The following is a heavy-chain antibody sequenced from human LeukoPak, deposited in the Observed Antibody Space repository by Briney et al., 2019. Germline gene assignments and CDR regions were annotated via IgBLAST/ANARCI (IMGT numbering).Heavy chain of an antibody. CDR2: ITGSGSGI. V-gene: IGHV3-23*01. CDR3: AKWGDYDVLTGYYVSDY. J-gene: IGHJ4*02. CDR1: GFTFSNYA. D-gene: IGHD3-9*01. Sequence: RASLRLSCAASGFTFSNYAMSWVRQAPGKGLEWVSAITGSGSGIYYADSMKSRFTIPRDNSKNTLYLQINSLRAEDTAVYYCAKWGDYDVLTGYYVSDYWGQGTLVTVSS.